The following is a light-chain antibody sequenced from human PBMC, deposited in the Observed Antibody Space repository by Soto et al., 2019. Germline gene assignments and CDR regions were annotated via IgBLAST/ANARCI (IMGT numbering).Light chain of an antibody. CDR3: QQRSDWPPLT. CDR1: QSIGTS. V-gene: IGKV3-11*01. J-gene: IGKJ4*01. Sequence: EIVLTQSPATLSLSPGERATLSCRASQSIGTSLVWYQQKPGQAPRVLIYAASNRATDIPARFSGSGSGTDFTLTISSLDPEDFALYYCQQRSDWPPLTFGGVTKLEIK. CDR2: AAS.